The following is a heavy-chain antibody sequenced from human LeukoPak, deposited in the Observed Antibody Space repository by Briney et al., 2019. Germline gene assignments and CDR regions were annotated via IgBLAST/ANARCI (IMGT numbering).Heavy chain of an antibody. Sequence: SETLSRTGTGAGGSISSYYWIWIRHPPGKGLEWIVYIYYSGSTNDNPSLKSRVTISVDTSKNQFSVKLSSATAADTAVYYCARMATIQSYYGMDVWGQGTTVTVSS. CDR1: GGSISSYY. V-gene: IGHV4-59*08. CDR2: IYYSGST. D-gene: IGHD5-24*01. CDR3: ARMATIQSYYGMDV. J-gene: IGHJ6*02.